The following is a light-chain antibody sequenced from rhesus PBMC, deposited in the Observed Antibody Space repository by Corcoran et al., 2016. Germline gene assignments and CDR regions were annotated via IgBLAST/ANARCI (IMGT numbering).Light chain of an antibody. V-gene: IGKV1-21*01. CDR3: QQFNSAPYS. J-gene: IGKJ2*01. CDR1: QAISTW. CDR2: KAS. Sequence: DIQMTQSPSSLSASVGARVTITCRASQAISTWLDWYQQNTGKAPKLLIYKASSLQSGVPSRFSGSGSVTEFTRTISSRQPEELGTYYCQQFNSAPYSFGQGNKVEIK.